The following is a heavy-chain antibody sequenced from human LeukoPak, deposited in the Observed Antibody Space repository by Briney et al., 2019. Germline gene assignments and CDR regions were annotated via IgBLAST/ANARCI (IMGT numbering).Heavy chain of an antibody. J-gene: IGHJ5*02. CDR3: ARMWSTTTSGWNWFDP. V-gene: IGHV1-2*02. Sequence: GASVKVSCKASGYTFTGYYVYWVRQAPAQGLEWMGWINPNSGDTNYAQKFQGRVTMTRDTSISTAYMDLSSLRSDDTAMYYCARMWSTTTSGWNWFDPWGQGTLVTVSS. CDR2: INPNSGDT. CDR1: GYTFTGYY. D-gene: IGHD1-1*01.